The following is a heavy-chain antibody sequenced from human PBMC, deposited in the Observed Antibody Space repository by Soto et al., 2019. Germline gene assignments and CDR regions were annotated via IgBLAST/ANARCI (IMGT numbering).Heavy chain of an antibody. CDR2: IIPIFGTA. D-gene: IGHD6-19*01. CDR3: ARCFGSGPGTLYYYCGMDV. CDR1: GGTFSSYA. Sequence: GASVKLSCKASGGTFSSYAISWVRQAPGQGLEWMGGIIPIFGTANYAQKFQGRVTITADESTSTAYMEPSSLRSEDTAVYYCARCFGSGPGTLYYYCGMDVWGQGTTVSV. V-gene: IGHV1-69*13. J-gene: IGHJ6*02.